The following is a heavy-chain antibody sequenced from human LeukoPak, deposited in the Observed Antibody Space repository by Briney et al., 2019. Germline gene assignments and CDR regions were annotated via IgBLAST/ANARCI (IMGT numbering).Heavy chain of an antibody. V-gene: IGHV3-23*01. CDR3: AKLVDSASMI. J-gene: IGHJ4*02. CDR1: GFTFSNYA. D-gene: IGHD1-26*01. Sequence: PGGSLRLSCAASGFTFSNYAMIWVRQAPGKGLDWVSAISGSGAGTYYADSVKGRFTISRDNSRNTLYLQMNSLSPENTAVYFCAKLVDSASMIWGRGTLVTVSS. CDR2: ISGSGAGT.